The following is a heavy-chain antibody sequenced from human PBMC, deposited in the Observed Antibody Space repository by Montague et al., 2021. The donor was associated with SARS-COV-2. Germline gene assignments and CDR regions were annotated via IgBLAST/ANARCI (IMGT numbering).Heavy chain of an antibody. V-gene: IGHV3-23*03. CDR3: AERVATYSFDS. J-gene: IGHJ4*02. Sequence: SLRLSCAASGFTFSSYSMSWVRQAPGKGLEWVSVIYSCDSRTYYVDSVKGRFTISRDNSKNTLYLQMNSLRAEDTAVYYCAERVATYSFDSWGQGTLVTVSS. CDR2: IYSCDSRT. CDR1: GFTFSSYS. D-gene: IGHD1-26*01.